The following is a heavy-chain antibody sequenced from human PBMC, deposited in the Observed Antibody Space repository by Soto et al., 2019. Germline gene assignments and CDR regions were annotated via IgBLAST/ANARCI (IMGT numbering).Heavy chain of an antibody. D-gene: IGHD3-16*01. J-gene: IGHJ2*01. CDR3: VRAEGGDWYFDL. Sequence: GGSLRLSCAASGFTFSSYSMNWVRQAPGKGLEWVSSISSSSSYIYYADSVKGRFTISRDNAKNSLYLQMNSLRAEDTAVYYCVRAEGGDWYFDLWGRGTLVTVSS. V-gene: IGHV3-21*01. CDR2: ISSSSSYI. CDR1: GFTFSSYS.